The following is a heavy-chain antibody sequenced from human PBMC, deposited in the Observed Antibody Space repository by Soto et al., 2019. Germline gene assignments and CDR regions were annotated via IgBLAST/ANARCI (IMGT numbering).Heavy chain of an antibody. D-gene: IGHD3-9*01. CDR3: ARDRCFAF. V-gene: IGHV4-61*01. CDR2: IYYSGST. CDR1: GGSVSSGSYY. Sequence: QVQLQESGPGLVKPSETLSLTCTVSGGSVSSGSYYWSWIRQPPGKGLELLGYIYYSGSTNYNPSLKSRVTISVDTSKNQFSRKLSSVTAADTAVYYCARDRCFAFWGQGTTVTVSS. J-gene: IGHJ6*02.